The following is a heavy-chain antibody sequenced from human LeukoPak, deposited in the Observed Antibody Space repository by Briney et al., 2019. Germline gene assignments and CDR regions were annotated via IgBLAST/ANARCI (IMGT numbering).Heavy chain of an antibody. J-gene: IGHJ5*02. CDR1: GGTFSSYA. D-gene: IGHD5-18*01. V-gene: IGHV1-69*13. CDR2: IIPIFGTA. CDR3: ARDPYYLDTAMQQLNWFDP. Sequence: SVKVSCKASGGTFSSYAISWVRQAPGQGLEWMGGIIPIFGTANYAQKFQGRVTITADESTSTAYMELSSLRSEDTAVYYCARDPYYLDTAMQQLNWFDPWGQGTLVTVSS.